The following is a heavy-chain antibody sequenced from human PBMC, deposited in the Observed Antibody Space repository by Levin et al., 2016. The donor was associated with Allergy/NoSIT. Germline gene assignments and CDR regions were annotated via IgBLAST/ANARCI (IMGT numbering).Heavy chain of an antibody. J-gene: IGHJ4*02. CDR2: IYWDDDK. D-gene: IGHD3-10*01. V-gene: IGHV2-5*02. CDR3: AHSRWSGDLLYFDF. Sequence: WIRQPPGKALEWLASIYWDDDKRYRPSLRSRLTITRDTSNNQVVLKMTNMDPVDTATFYCAHSRWSGDLLYFDFWGPGALVTVSS.